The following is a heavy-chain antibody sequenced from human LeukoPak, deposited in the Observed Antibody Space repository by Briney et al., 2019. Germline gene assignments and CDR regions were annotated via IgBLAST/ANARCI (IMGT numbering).Heavy chain of an antibody. J-gene: IGHJ4*02. D-gene: IGHD3-22*01. CDR1: GFSLSTSGVG. V-gene: IGHV2-5*01. CDR2: IYWNDDK. Sequence: SGPTLVNPTQTLTLTCTFSGFSLSTSGVGVGWICQPPGKALEWLALIYWNDDKPYNPSLKSRLTITKDTSKTQVVLTMANVDPVDTATYYCAHTYYYDSNGRHYYFNYWGQGTLVAVSS. CDR3: AHTYYYDSNGRHYYFNY.